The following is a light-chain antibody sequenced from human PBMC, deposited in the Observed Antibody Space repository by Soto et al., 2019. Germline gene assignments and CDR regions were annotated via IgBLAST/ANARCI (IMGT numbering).Light chain of an antibody. CDR2: AAS. V-gene: IGKV3-15*01. CDR1: QSVSSN. J-gene: IGKJ1*01. Sequence: EIVLTQSPVALSLSPGERATLSCRASQSVSSNLAWYQQKPGQAPRLLIYAASTRATGIPARFSGSGSGTEFTLTISSLQSEDFAVYYCQQYNNWPVFGQGTKVDIK. CDR3: QQYNNWPV.